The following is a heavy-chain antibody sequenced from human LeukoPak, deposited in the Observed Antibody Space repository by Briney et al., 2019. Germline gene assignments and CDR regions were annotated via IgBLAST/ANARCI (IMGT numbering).Heavy chain of an antibody. CDR3: ARDQGRFGRWLQFSNFMSRQQNAFDI. J-gene: IGHJ3*02. CDR2: INPSGGST. CDR1: GYTFTSYY. V-gene: IGHV1-46*01. Sequence: ASVKVSCKASGYTFTSYYMHWVRQAPGQGLEWMGIINPSGGSTSYAQKFQGRVTMTRDTSTSTVYMELSSLRSEDTAVYYCARDQGRFGRWLQFSNFMSRQQNAFDIWGQGTMVTVSS. D-gene: IGHD5-24*01.